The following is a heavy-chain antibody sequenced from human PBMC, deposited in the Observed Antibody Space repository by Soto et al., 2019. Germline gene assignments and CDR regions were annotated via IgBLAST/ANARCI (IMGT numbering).Heavy chain of an antibody. J-gene: IGHJ6*02. Sequence: QVQLVQSGAEVKKPGASVKVSCKASGYTFTSYGISWVRQAPGQGLEWMGWISAYNGNTNYAQKLQGRVTMTTDTATSAAYMELRSLRSDDTAVYYCAGGVVVVPAAIGRDYYYGMDVWGPGTTVTVSS. V-gene: IGHV1-18*04. CDR1: GYTFTSYG. D-gene: IGHD2-2*02. CDR2: ISAYNGNT. CDR3: AGGVVVVPAAIGRDYYYGMDV.